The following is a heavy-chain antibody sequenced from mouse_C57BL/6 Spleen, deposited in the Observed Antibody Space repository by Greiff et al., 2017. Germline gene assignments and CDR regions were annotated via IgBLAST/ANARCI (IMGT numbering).Heavy chain of an antibody. CDR2: IDPSDSYT. Sequence: QVQLQQPGAELVMPGASVKLSCKASGYTFTSYWMHWVKQRPGQGLEWIGEIDPSDSYTNYNQKFKGKSTLTVYKSSSTAYMQLSSLTSEDSAVYYCARSIYYGSSSYYAMDYWGQGTSVTVSS. V-gene: IGHV1-69*01. CDR3: ARSIYYGSSSYYAMDY. D-gene: IGHD1-1*01. J-gene: IGHJ4*01. CDR1: GYTFTSYW.